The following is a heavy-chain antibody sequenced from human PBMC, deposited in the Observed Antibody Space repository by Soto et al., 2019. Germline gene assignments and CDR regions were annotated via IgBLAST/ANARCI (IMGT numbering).Heavy chain of an antibody. CDR3: ARSRRGAYSSGWYSLSGYYNYGIDA. CDR1: GGSISSSNYY. Sequence: PSETLSLTCTVSGGSISSSNYYWGWIRQSPGKGLEWIGSIYYTGSTYYSPSLQGQVTISADTSISTAYLQWTSLKASDTAMYYCARSRRGAYSSGWYSLSGYYNYGIDAWGQGTKVTVSS. V-gene: IGHV4-39*07. CDR2: IYYTGST. D-gene: IGHD6-19*01. J-gene: IGHJ6*02.